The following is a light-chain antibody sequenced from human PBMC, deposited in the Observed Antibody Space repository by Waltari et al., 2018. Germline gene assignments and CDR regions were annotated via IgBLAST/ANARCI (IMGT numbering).Light chain of an antibody. CDR1: QGISTY. CDR2: AAS. J-gene: IGKJ5*01. V-gene: IGKV1-39*01. CDR3: QQSYSTPIT. Sequence: DIQITHSPSSLSVSVGDSVTIACRASQGISTYLNWYHQKPGKAPNLLIYAASSLQSGVPSRFSGSGSGPDFTLIIGSLQPDDFASYYCQQSYSTPITFGQGTRLEIK.